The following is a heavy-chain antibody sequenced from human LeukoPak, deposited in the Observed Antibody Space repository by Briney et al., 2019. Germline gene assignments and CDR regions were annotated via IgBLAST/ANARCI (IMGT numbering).Heavy chain of an antibody. Sequence: GGSLRLSCAASGFTFSSYAMHWVRQAPGKGMEWVAVISYDGSNKYYADSVKGRLTISRDNSKNTLYLQMNSLSAEFTAVYYCARGQDGSGSRRYYFDYWGQGTLVTVSS. CDR1: GFTFSSYA. J-gene: IGHJ4*02. CDR2: ISYDGSNK. V-gene: IGHV3-30*04. CDR3: ARGQDGSGSRRYYFDY. D-gene: IGHD3-10*01.